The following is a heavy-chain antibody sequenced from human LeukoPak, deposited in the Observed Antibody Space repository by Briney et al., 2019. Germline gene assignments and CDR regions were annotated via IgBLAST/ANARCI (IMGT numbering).Heavy chain of an antibody. CDR1: GYTFTSYG. V-gene: IGHV1-18*01. CDR3: ARFYYGSGRAPSYFDY. Sequence: VSVKVSCKASGYTFTSYGISWVRQAPGQGLEWMGWISAYNGNTNYAQKLQGRVTMTTDTSTSTAYMELRSLRSDDTAVYYCARFYYGSGRAPSYFDYWGQGTLVTVSS. J-gene: IGHJ4*02. CDR2: ISAYNGNT. D-gene: IGHD3-10*01.